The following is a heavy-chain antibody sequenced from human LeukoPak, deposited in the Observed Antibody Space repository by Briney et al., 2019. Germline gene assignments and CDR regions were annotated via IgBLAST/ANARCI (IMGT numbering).Heavy chain of an antibody. CDR1: GFIVSSNH. CDR3: ARDYATMIVVVPQYYFDY. Sequence: GGSLRLSCEASGFIVSSNHMSWVRRAPGKGLEWVSVIYPDGSTNYADSVKGRFTISRDNSKSTLYLQMNSLRAEDTAVYYCARDYATMIVVVPQYYFDYWGQGTLVTVSS. CDR2: IYPDGST. J-gene: IGHJ4*02. V-gene: IGHV3-53*05. D-gene: IGHD3-22*01.